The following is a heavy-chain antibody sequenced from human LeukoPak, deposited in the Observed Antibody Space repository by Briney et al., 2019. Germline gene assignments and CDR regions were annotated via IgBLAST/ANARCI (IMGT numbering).Heavy chain of an antibody. CDR1: GYTFTSYG. V-gene: IGHV1-2*02. CDR3: ARDTRSSYLQYYFDY. CDR2: ISPDSGRT. D-gene: IGHD5-24*01. J-gene: IGHJ4*02. Sequence: ASVKVSCRASGYTFTSYGISWVRQAPGQGLEWIGWISPDSGRTGFAQKFQGRVTMTRDTSISTVYMELSRLGYDDTAVYYCARDTRSSYLQYYFDYWGQGTLVTVSS.